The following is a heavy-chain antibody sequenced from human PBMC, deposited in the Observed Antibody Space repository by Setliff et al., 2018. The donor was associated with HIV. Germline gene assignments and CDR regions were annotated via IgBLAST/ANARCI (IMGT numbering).Heavy chain of an antibody. D-gene: IGHD1-1*01. CDR1: GGSISSHY. Sequence: PSETLSLTCTVSGGSISSHYWSWIRQSPGKGLEWIGNIYYSGITNYNASLKSRVTISVDTSQNQFSLELRSVTAADTAVYYCARLGEHDTGDLDVWGQGTTVTVSS. CDR3: ARLGEHDTGDLDV. CDR2: IYYSGIT. J-gene: IGHJ6*02. V-gene: IGHV4-59*11.